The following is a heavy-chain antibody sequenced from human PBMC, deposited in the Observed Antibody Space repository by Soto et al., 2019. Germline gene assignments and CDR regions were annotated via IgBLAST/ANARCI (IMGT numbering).Heavy chain of an antibody. V-gene: IGHV4-59*01. D-gene: IGHD3-22*01. Sequence: SETLSLTCPVSGCSISSYYWSSIRQPPGKGLEWIGYIYYSGSTNYNPSLKSRVTISVDTSKNQFSLKLSSVTAADTAVYYCARGIGAVVTLLNRPPGAFDIWGQGTMVT. J-gene: IGHJ3*02. CDR1: GCSISSYY. CDR3: ARGIGAVVTLLNRPPGAFDI. CDR2: IYYSGST.